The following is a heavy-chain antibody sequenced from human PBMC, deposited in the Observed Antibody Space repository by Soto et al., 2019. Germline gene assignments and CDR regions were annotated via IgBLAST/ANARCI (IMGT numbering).Heavy chain of an antibody. CDR1: GYTFTSYD. CDR2: MNPNSGNT. J-gene: IGHJ6*03. Sequence: GASVKVSCKASGYTFTSYDINWVRQATGQGLEWMGWMNPNSGNTGYAQKFQGRVTMTRNTSISTAYMELSSLRSEDTAVYYYARGNLENYYYYMDVWGKGTTVTVSS. CDR3: ARGNLENYYYYMDV. V-gene: IGHV1-8*01.